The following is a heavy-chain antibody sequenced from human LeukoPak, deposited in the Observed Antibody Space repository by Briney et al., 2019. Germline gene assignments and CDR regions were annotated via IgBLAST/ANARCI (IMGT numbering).Heavy chain of an antibody. CDR1: GYSFTSYW. CDR3: ARLSIDYGGNSGDFDY. V-gene: IGHV5-10-1*01. CDR2: IDPSDSYT. D-gene: IGHD4-23*01. Sequence: GESLKISCKGFGYSFTSYWISWVRQMPGKGLEWMERIDPSDSYTNYSPSFQGHVTISADKSISTAYLQWSSLKASDTAMYYCARLSIDYGGNSGDFDYWGQGTLVTVSS. J-gene: IGHJ4*02.